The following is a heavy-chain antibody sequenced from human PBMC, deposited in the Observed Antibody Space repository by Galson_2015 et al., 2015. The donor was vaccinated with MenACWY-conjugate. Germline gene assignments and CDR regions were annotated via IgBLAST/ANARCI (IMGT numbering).Heavy chain of an antibody. D-gene: IGHD4-17*01. CDR3: ARGTVTPSGAKYYGMDV. CDR2: IKQDGSEK. J-gene: IGHJ6*02. CDR1: GFTFSNYW. Sequence: SLRLSCAASGFTFSNYWMSWVRQTPGKGLEWVANIKQDGSEKYYVDSVRGRFTISRDNAKNALYLQMNSLRAEDTALYYCARGTVTPSGAKYYGMDVWGRGTTVTVSS. V-gene: IGHV3-7*03.